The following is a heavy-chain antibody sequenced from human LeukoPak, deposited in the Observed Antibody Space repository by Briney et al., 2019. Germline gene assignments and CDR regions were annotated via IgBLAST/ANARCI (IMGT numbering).Heavy chain of an antibody. J-gene: IGHJ6*02. V-gene: IGHV3-21*01. Sequence: GGSLRLSCAASGFTFSSYSMNWVRQAPGKGLEWVSSISSSSSYIYYADSVKGRFTISRDNAKNSLYLQMNSLRAEDTAVYYCARDPKLHPAAMRHTNNYYYGMDVWGQGTTVTVSS. CDR1: GFTFSSYS. CDR2: ISSSSSYI. CDR3: ARDPKLHPAAMRHTNNYYYGMDV. D-gene: IGHD2-2*01.